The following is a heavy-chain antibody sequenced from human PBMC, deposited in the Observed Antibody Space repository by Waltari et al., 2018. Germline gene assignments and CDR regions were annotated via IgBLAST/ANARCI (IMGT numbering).Heavy chain of an antibody. CDR1: GFSLSTIGES. V-gene: IGHV2-5*01. Sequence: QITLKDSGPTLVKTTQTLTLTCTFSGFSLSTIGESVVCIRQPPGKALEWLALIYWHDEKRYSQTLMNRLTNRKDTSKNQVVLTMTNMDPVDTATYYCAHSYFEILTGPFDYWGQGTLVTVSS. D-gene: IGHD3-9*01. CDR2: IYWHDEK. J-gene: IGHJ4*02. CDR3: AHSYFEILTGPFDY.